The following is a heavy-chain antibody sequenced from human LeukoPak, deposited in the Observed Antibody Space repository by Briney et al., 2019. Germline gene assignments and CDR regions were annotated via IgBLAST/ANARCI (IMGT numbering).Heavy chain of an antibody. J-gene: IGHJ5*02. CDR2: IYTSGST. Sequence: SETLSLTCTVSGGSISSGSYYWSWIRQPAGKGLEWIGRIYTSGSTNYNPSLKSRVTISVDASKNQFSLKLSSVTAADTAVYYCAREDLYSSSWHNWFDPWGQGTLATVSS. CDR3: AREDLYSSSWHNWFDP. D-gene: IGHD6-13*01. CDR1: GGSISSGSYY. V-gene: IGHV4-61*02.